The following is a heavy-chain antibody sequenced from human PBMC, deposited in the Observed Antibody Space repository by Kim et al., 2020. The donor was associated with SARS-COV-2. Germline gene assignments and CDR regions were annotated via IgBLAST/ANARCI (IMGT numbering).Heavy chain of an antibody. CDR2: INPSGGST. Sequence: ASVKVSCKASGYTFTSYYMHWVRQAPGQGLEWMGIINPSGGSTSYAQKFQGRVTMTRDTSTSTVYMELSSLRSEDTAVYYCAHRASYDYDEYEYTGAFDIWGQGTMVTVSS. CDR1: GYTFTSYY. CDR3: AHRASYDYDEYEYTGAFDI. J-gene: IGHJ3*02. V-gene: IGHV1-46*01. D-gene: IGHD4-17*01.